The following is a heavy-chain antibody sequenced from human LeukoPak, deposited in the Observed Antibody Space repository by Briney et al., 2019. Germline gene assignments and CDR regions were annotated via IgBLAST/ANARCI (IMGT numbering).Heavy chain of an antibody. Sequence: SETLSLTCTVSGYSISSGYYWGWIRQPPGKGLEWIGSIYHSGSTYYNPSLKSRVTISVDTSKNQFSLKLSSVTAADTAVYYCARDRFELIDYWGQGTLVTVSS. CDR3: ARDRFELIDY. V-gene: IGHV4-38-2*02. CDR2: IYHSGST. CDR1: GYSISSGYY. D-gene: IGHD2-8*01. J-gene: IGHJ4*02.